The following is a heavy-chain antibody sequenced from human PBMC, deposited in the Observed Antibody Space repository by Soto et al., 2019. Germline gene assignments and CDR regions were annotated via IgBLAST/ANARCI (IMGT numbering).Heavy chain of an antibody. D-gene: IGHD3-10*01. CDR1: GYPFSDNH. Sequence: GASVKVSCKASGYPFSDNHIHWVRQAPGQGLEWMGWLNPCSGDTKYAPKFQGRVTITRDTSASTAYMELSSLRSEDTAMYYCARDSIITMVRGVLYYFDYWGQGTLVTVSS. J-gene: IGHJ4*02. CDR3: ARDSIITMVRGVLYYFDY. V-gene: IGHV1-2*02. CDR2: LNPCSGDT.